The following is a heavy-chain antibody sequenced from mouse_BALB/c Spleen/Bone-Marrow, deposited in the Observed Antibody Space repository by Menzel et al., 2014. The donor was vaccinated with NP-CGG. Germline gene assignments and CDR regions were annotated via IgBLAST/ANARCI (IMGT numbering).Heavy chain of an antibody. D-gene: IGHD3-2*01. V-gene: IGHV1-82*01. J-gene: IGHJ3*01. Sequence: VQLQESGPELVKPGASVKISCKASGYAFSSSWVDWVKQRPGQGLEWIGRIYPGDGSTKYNEKFKGKATLTADKSSSTAYMQLSSLTSENSAVYFCARSGDSSGYGFAYWGQGTLVTVSA. CDR1: GYAFSSSW. CDR2: IYPGDGST. CDR3: ARSGDSSGYGFAY.